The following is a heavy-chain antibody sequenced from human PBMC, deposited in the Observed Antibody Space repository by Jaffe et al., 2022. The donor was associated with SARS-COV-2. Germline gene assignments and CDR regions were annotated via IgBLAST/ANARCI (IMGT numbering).Heavy chain of an antibody. D-gene: IGHD3-9*01. CDR1: GYTFKSYV. V-gene: IGHV1-3*01. CDR3: ARGSNNPFLTAHYEIARGHDGFDV. Sequence: QAQLVQSGAEVKKPGASVKISCEASGYTFKSYVIHWVRQAPGQGLEWMGWINAANGNTKVSQKLQGRATITSDTSGSTAYMDLSSLRSEDTAVYFCARGSNNPFLTAHYEIARGHDGFDVWGRGTMVTVSS. J-gene: IGHJ3*01. CDR2: INAANGNT.